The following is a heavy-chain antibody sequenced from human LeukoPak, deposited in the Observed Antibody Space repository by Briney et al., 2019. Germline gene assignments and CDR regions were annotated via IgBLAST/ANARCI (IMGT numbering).Heavy chain of an antibody. D-gene: IGHD3-16*01. CDR3: AKPAWGGTFDD. CDR2: ISNSGGST. CDR1: GFSFRNCA. Sequence: PGGSLRLSCAASGFSFRNCAMSWVRQAPGKGLEWVSAISNSGGSTYYADSAKGRFTISRDNSKNTLYLQVNSLRAEDTAVYYCAKPAWGGTFDDWGQGTLVTVSS. V-gene: IGHV3-23*01. J-gene: IGHJ4*02.